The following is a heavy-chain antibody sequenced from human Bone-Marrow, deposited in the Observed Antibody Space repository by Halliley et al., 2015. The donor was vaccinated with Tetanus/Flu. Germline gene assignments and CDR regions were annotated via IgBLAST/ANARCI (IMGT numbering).Heavy chain of an antibody. CDR1: GSKFSNFW. CDR3: NGGSHYDY. CDR2: IKEDGSEQ. D-gene: IGHD3-16*01. Sequence: CAASGSKFSNFWMSWVRLAPGKGLEWVANIKEDGSEQNYVDSVKGRFTISRDNAKNSLYLQMNSLRAEDTAVYYCNGGSHYDYWGQGTLVTVSS. J-gene: IGHJ4*02. V-gene: IGHV3-7*01.